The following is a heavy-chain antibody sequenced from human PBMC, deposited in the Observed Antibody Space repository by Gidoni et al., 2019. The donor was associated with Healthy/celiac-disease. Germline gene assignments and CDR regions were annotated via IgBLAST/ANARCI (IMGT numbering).Heavy chain of an antibody. CDR1: GFTFSSYA. D-gene: IGHD3-10*01. J-gene: IGHJ4*02. V-gene: IGHV3-23*01. CDR2: ISGSGGST. Sequence: EVQLLESGGGLVQPGGSLRRSCAASGFTFSSYAMSWVRQAPGKGLGWVSAISGSGGSTYYADSVKGRFTISRDNSKNTLYLQMNSLRAEDTAVYYCASITMVRGAYWGQGTLVTVSS. CDR3: ASITMVRGAY.